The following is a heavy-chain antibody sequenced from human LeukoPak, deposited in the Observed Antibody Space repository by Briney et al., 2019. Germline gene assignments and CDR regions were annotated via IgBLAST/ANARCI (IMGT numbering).Heavy chain of an antibody. Sequence: PGGSLRPSCAASGFTFSGYWMSWVRQAPGKGLEWVAVISYDGSNKYYADSVKGRFTISRDNSKNTLYLQMNSLRAEDTAVYYCARDKRADYCYYYYMDVWGKGTTVTVSS. J-gene: IGHJ6*03. D-gene: IGHD6-19*01. V-gene: IGHV3-30*03. CDR2: ISYDGSNK. CDR1: GFTFSGYW. CDR3: ARDKRADYCYYYYMDV.